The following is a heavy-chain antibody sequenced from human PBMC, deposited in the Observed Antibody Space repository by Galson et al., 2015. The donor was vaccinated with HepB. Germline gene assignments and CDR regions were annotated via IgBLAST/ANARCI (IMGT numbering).Heavy chain of an antibody. CDR2: ISGSAGST. J-gene: IGHJ4*02. CDR1: GFTFSSYV. CDR3: AKDRQGYSVPYYFTY. Sequence: SMRLSCAASGFTFSSYVMAWVRQPPGKGLEWVSAISGSAGSTYYADSVKGRFTISRDNSKNTVHLQMNSLRAEDTAVYYCAKDRQGYSVPYYFTYWGQGTLVTVSS. D-gene: IGHD3-10*01. V-gene: IGHV3-23*01.